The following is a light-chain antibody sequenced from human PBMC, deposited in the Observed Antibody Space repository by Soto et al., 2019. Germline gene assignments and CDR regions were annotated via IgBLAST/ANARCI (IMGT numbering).Light chain of an antibody. V-gene: IGLV2-14*01. CDR1: SSDVGGYNY. CDR3: STYTTSSTLV. J-gene: IGLJ2*01. Sequence: QSALTQPASVSGSPGQSITISCTGTSSDVGGYNYVSWYQQYPGKAPKLMIYEVSNRPSGVSNRFSGTKSGNTASLTISGLQAGDEADYSCSTYTTSSTLVFGGGTKLTVL. CDR2: EVS.